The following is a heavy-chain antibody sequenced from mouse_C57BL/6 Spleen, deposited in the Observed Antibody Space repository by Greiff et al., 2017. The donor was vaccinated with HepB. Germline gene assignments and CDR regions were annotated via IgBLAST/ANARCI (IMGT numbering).Heavy chain of an antibody. V-gene: IGHV3-6*01. CDR3: ARGLRREDWYFDV. J-gene: IGHJ1*03. Sequence: VQLQQSGPGLVKPSQSLSLTCSVTGYSITSGYYWNWIRQFPGNKLEWMGYISYDGSNNYNPSLKNRISITRDTSKNQFFLKLNSVTTEDTATYYCARGLRREDWYFDVWGTGTTVTVSS. D-gene: IGHD2-4*01. CDR1: GYSITSGYY. CDR2: ISYDGSN.